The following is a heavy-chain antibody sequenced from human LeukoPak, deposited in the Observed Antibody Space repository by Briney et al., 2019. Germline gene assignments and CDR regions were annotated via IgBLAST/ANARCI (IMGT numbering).Heavy chain of an antibody. D-gene: IGHD3-10*01. V-gene: IGHV3-7*01. Sequence: GGSLRLSCAASGFTFSSYAMTWVRQAPGEGLEWVANIKQDGSEKYYVDSVKGRFTISRDNANNSLYLQMNTLRAEDTAVYYCARDRWYYGSGSSPPGYWGQGTLVTVSS. J-gene: IGHJ4*02. CDR1: GFTFSSYA. CDR2: IKQDGSEK. CDR3: ARDRWYYGSGSSPPGY.